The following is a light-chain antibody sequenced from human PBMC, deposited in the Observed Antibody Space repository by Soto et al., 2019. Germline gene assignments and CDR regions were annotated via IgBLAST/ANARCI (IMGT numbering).Light chain of an antibody. CDR1: QSISSW. CDR2: EAS. CDR3: QQYHRYST. J-gene: IGKJ4*01. V-gene: IGKV1-5*03. Sequence: DIQMTQSPSTLSASVGDRVTITCLASQSISSWLAWYQQKPGKAPRLLIYEASDLESGVPSRFSGSGSGTEFTLTISSLQPDDFATYYCQQYHRYSTFGGGTKVDIK.